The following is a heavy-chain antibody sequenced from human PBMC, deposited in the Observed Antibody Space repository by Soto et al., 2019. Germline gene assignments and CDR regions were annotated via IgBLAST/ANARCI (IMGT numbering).Heavy chain of an antibody. Sequence: QVQLVESGGGVVQPGRSLRLSCAASGFTFSSYGMHWVRQAPGKGLEWVAVISYDGSNKYYADSVKGRFTISRDNSKNTLYLQMNSLRAEDTAVYYCAKAVEVWDYGDEQPLDHWGQGTLVTVSS. J-gene: IGHJ4*02. CDR2: ISYDGSNK. CDR3: AKAVEVWDYGDEQPLDH. CDR1: GFTFSSYG. V-gene: IGHV3-30*18. D-gene: IGHD4-17*01.